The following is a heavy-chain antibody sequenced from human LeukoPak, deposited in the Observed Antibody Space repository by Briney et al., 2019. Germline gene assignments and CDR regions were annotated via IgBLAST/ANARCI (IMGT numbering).Heavy chain of an antibody. V-gene: IGHV4-34*01. Sequence: SETLSLTCAVYGGSFSGYYWSWIRQPPGKGLEWIGEINHSGSTNYNPSLKSRVTISVDTSKNQFSLKLSSVTAADTAVYYCASPGIAAAGTFDGMDVWGQGTTVTVSS. CDR3: ASPGIAAAGTFDGMDV. J-gene: IGHJ6*02. CDR1: GGSFSGYY. CDR2: INHSGST. D-gene: IGHD6-13*01.